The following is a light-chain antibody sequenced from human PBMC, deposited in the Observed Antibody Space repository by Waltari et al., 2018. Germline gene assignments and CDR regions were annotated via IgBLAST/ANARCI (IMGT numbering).Light chain of an antibody. CDR1: SGNVGGYDY. Sequence: QSALTQPRSVSGSPGQSVTISCTGTSGNVGGYDYVSWYQQHPGKAPTLMIYDVTKLPAGIPERFSGSKSCNTAFLTISVLQTEDEADYHCYSYAGGYTFVVGPGTKLAVL. CDR3: YSYAGGYTFV. V-gene: IGLV2-11*01. CDR2: DVT. J-gene: IGLJ2*01.